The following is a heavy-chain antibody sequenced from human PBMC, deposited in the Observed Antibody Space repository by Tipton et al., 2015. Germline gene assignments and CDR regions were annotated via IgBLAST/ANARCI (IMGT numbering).Heavy chain of an antibody. V-gene: IGHV4-4*07. J-gene: IGHJ4*02. CDR2: IYSSGST. CDR3: ARNGLAATVYYFDY. Sequence: TLSLTCTVSGGSISSYYWSWIRQPAGKGLEWIGRIYSSGSTNYNPSLQSRVTMSVDTSKNQFSLKLSSVTAADTAVYYCARNGLAATVYYFDYWGQGTLVTVSS. D-gene: IGHD6-13*01. CDR1: GGSISSYY.